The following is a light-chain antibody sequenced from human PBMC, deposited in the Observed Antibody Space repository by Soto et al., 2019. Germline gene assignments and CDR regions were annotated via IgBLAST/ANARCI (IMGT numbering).Light chain of an antibody. CDR1: SSNIGAGYD. V-gene: IGLV1-40*01. Sequence: QSVLTQPPSVSGAPGQTVTISCTGSSSNIGAGYDVYWYQQLPGTAPKLLIYGNSNRPSGVPDRFSGSKSGTSASLAITGLQAEDEADYYCQSYDSSLSGVVFGGGTKVTVL. CDR3: QSYDSSLSGVV. J-gene: IGLJ2*01. CDR2: GNS.